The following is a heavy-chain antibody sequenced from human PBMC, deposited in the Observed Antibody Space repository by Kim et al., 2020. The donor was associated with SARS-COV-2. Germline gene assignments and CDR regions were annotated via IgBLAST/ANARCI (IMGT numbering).Heavy chain of an antibody. D-gene: IGHD3-10*01. CDR1: GFTFSSYE. V-gene: IGHV3-48*03. Sequence: GGSLRLSCVASGFTFSSYEMNWVRQAPGKGLEGVAYISPGGGTIDYADSVKGRVTMSRDNAKNSLYLQMNSLRAEDAAVYYCAREYRTSGFYPWGQGTLV. CDR2: ISPGGGTI. CDR3: AREYRTSGFYP. J-gene: IGHJ5*02.